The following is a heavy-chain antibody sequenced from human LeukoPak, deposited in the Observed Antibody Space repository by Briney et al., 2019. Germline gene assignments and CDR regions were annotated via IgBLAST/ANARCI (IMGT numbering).Heavy chain of an antibody. J-gene: IGHJ4*02. Sequence: GGSLRLSCAASGFTFSNYAMSWVRQAPGKGLEWVSAFSGSGGSTYYANSVKGRFTISRDNSKNTLYLQMNSLRTEDTAVYYCARSGLSRFGFWGQGTLVTVSS. CDR3: ARSGLSRFGF. D-gene: IGHD2/OR15-2a*01. CDR1: GFTFSNYA. V-gene: IGHV3-23*01. CDR2: FSGSGGST.